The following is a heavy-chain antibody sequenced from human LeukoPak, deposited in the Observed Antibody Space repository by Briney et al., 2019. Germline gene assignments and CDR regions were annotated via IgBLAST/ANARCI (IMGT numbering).Heavy chain of an antibody. Sequence: PSETLSLTCTVSGVSISNYYWSWIRQPPGKGLEWIGYIYYSGSTNYNPSLKSRVTISVDTSKNQFSLKLNSVTAADTAVYYCARRAYGSGSFNRYYFDYWGQGTLVAVSS. CDR1: GVSISNYY. CDR3: ARRAYGSGSFNRYYFDY. J-gene: IGHJ4*02. V-gene: IGHV4-59*08. D-gene: IGHD3-10*01. CDR2: IYYSGST.